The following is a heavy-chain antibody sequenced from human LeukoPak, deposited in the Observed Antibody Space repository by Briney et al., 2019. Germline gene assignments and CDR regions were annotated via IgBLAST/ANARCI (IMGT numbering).Heavy chain of an antibody. CDR1: GGSISSYY. CDR2: IYTSGST. J-gene: IGHJ4*02. D-gene: IGHD6-6*01. CDR3: ARESYSSSYLFDF. V-gene: IGHV4-4*07. Sequence: SEALSLTCTVSGGSISSYYWSWIRQPAGKGLEWIGRIYTSGSTNYNPSLKSRVTMSVDTSKNQISLKVNSVTAADTAVYYCARESYSSSYLFDFWGQGTLVTVSS.